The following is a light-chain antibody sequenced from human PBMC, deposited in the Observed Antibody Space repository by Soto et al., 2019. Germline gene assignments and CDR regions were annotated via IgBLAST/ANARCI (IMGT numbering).Light chain of an antibody. Sequence: EIVLTQSPATLSLSPWDRATLSCRASQSVSSYFAWYQQKPGQAPRLLIYDASNRATGIPARFSGSGSGTDFTLTISSLVPEDFAVYYCQQRSNWPPSFGQGTKLEIK. J-gene: IGKJ2*01. CDR2: DAS. V-gene: IGKV3-11*01. CDR1: QSVSSY. CDR3: QQRSNWPPS.